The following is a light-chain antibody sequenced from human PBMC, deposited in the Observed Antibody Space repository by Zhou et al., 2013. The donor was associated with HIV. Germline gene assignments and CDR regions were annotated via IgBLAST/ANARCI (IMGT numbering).Light chain of an antibody. Sequence: DIQMTQSPSTLSASVGDRVTITCRASQSISSWLAWYQQKPGNAPKLLVYQTSYLESGVPSRFSGSGSGTEFTLTISSLQPDDFATYYCQQSYSTVPITFGQGTRLE. V-gene: IGKV1-5*03. J-gene: IGKJ5*01. CDR1: QSISSW. CDR3: QQSYSTVPIT. CDR2: QTS.